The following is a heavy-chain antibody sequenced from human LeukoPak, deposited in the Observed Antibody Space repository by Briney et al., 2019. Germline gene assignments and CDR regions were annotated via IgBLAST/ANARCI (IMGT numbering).Heavy chain of an antibody. Sequence: PSETLSLTCTVSGGSISSYYWSWIRQPPGKGLEWIGYIYYSGSTNYNPSLKSRVTISVDTSKNQFSLKLSSVTAADTAVYYCATTEGWYYDILTGPDAFDIWGQGTMVTVSS. J-gene: IGHJ3*02. CDR2: IYYSGST. CDR3: ATTEGWYYDILTGPDAFDI. D-gene: IGHD3-9*01. CDR1: GGSISSYY. V-gene: IGHV4-59*01.